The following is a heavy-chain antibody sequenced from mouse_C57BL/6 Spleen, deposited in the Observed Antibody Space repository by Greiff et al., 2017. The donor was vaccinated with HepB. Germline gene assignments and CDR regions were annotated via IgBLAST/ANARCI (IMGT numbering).Heavy chain of an antibody. CDR2: ISDGGSYT. CDR1: GFTFSSYA. Sequence: EVQGVESGGGLVKPGGSLKLSCAASGFTFSSYAMSWVRQTPEKRLEWVATISDGGSYTYYPDNVKGRFTISRDNAKNNLYLQMSHLKSEDTAMYYCAREEDYYDDERGAMDYWGQGTSVTVSS. D-gene: IGHD2-4*01. V-gene: IGHV5-4*01. CDR3: AREEDYYDDERGAMDY. J-gene: IGHJ4*01.